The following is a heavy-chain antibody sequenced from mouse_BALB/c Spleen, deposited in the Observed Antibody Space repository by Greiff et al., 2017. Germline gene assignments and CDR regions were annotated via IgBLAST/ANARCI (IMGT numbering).Heavy chain of an antibody. CDR3: ARRGYGFAY. V-gene: IGHV1-9*01. Sequence: QVQLKQSGAELMKPGASVKISCKATGYTFSSYWIEWVKQRPGHGLEWIGEILPGSGSTNYNEKFKGKATFTADTSSNTAYMQLSSLTSEDSAVYYCARRGYGFAYWGQGTLVTVSA. CDR1: GYTFSSYW. D-gene: IGHD2-2*01. CDR2: ILPGSGST. J-gene: IGHJ3*01.